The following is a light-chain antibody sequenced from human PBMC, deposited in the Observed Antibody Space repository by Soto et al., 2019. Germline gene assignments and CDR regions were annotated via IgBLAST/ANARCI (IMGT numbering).Light chain of an antibody. CDR2: KAS. CDR1: QSISSW. V-gene: IGKV1-5*03. Sequence: DIQMTQSPSTLSASVGDRVTITCRASQSISSWLAWYQQKPGKAPKLLIYKASSLESGVPSRFSGSGSGTEFTVTISRLQPDDFATYYCQQYNSYWTFSQGTKLEIK. CDR3: QQYNSYWT. J-gene: IGKJ1*01.